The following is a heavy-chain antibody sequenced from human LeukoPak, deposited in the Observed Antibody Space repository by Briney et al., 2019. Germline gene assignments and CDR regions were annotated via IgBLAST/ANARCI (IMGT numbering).Heavy chain of an antibody. D-gene: IGHD6-13*01. CDR1: GYTFTSYA. CDR2: MNPNSGNT. V-gene: IGHV1-8*01. CDR3: ARLPPRYSSSLIAWFDP. J-gene: IGHJ5*02. Sequence: ASVKASCKASGYTFTSYAINWVRQATGQGLEWMGWMNPNSGNTGYAQKFQGRVTMTRNTSISTAYMELSSLRSEDTAVYYCARLPPRYSSSLIAWFDPWGQGTLVTVSS.